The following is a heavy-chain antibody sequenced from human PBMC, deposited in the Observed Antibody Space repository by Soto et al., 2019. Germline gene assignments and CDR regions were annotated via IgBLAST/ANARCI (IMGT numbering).Heavy chain of an antibody. J-gene: IGHJ6*02. Sequence: VRQAPGKGLEWVSSISSSSSYIYYADSVKGRFTISRDNAKNSLYLQMNSLRAEDTAVYYCARDGGNGGPFYYYYGMDVWGQGTTVTVS. D-gene: IGHD2-15*01. CDR2: ISSSSSYI. V-gene: IGHV3-21*01. CDR3: ARDGGNGGPFYYYYGMDV.